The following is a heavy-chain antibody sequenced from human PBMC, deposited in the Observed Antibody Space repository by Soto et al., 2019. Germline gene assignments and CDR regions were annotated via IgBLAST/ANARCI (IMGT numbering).Heavy chain of an antibody. J-gene: IGHJ6*02. Sequence: KPSETLSLTCAVSGGSISSSNWWSWVRQAPGKGLEWIGEIYHSGSTNYNPSLKSRVTISVDKSKNQFSLKLSSVTAADTAVYYCARVSGSYYYGMDVWGQGTTVTVSS. CDR3: ARVSGSYYYGMDV. CDR1: GGSISSSNW. D-gene: IGHD1-26*01. V-gene: IGHV4-4*02. CDR2: IYHSGST.